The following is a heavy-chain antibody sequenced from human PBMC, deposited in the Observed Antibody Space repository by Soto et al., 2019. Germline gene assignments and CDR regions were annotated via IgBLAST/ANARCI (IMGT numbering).Heavy chain of an antibody. D-gene: IGHD1-26*01. CDR1: GFTFSNYA. Sequence: QVQLVESGGGVVQPGRSLRLSCAASGFTFSNYAMHWVRQAPGKGLEWVAVISYDGTNKFYAGSVKGRFTISRDNSKNITDLKMDSMRVQDTSVYCCVGVVGMFSGNYQSGGSYDFDYWGQGTLVTVSS. CDR3: VGVVGMFSGNYQSGGSYDFDY. CDR2: ISYDGTNK. J-gene: IGHJ4*02. V-gene: IGHV3-30*03.